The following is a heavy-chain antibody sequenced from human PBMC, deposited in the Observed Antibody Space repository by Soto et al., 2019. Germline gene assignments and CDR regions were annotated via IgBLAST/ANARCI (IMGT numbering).Heavy chain of an antibody. CDR3: ARVVRFCSSPSCRGSNWFAP. D-gene: IGHD2-2*01. CDR1: GGYISSYD. CDR2: MFTTGTT. Sequence: PWVTQSLSWSVSGGYISSYDGSWIRKPAGKGLEWIGYMFTTGTTYYNPSLKSRITISMDTSKNQFSLRLTSVTAADTAEYHCARVVRFCSSPSCRGSNWFAPWGQGTPVTVSS. J-gene: IGHJ5*02. V-gene: IGHV4-4*08.